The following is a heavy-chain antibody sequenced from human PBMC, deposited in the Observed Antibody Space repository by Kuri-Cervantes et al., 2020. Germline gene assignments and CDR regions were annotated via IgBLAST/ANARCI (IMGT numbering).Heavy chain of an antibody. J-gene: IGHJ6*02. Sequence: GGSLRLSCVASGFTFSSYSMHWVRQAPGKGLEWVAVISYDGSNKYYADSVKGRFTISRDNSKSTLYLQMNSLRPEDTAVYYCARERARFEIYTMDVWGQGTTVTVSS. CDR1: GFTFSSYS. V-gene: IGHV3-30*19. CDR3: ARERARFEIYTMDV. CDR2: ISYDGSNK. D-gene: IGHD3-10*01.